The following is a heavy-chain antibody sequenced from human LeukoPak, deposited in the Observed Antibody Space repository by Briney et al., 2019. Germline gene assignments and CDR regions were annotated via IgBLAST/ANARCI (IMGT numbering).Heavy chain of an antibody. J-gene: IGHJ5*02. CDR2: ISSSGSTI. D-gene: IGHD3-22*01. CDR3: ARELQNYDSSGYEPGTFDP. CDR1: GFTFSDYY. V-gene: IGHV3-11*01. Sequence: PGGSLRLSCAASGFTFSDYYMSWIRQAPGKGLEWVSYISSSGSTIYYADSVKGRFTISRDNAKNSLYLQMNSLRAEDTALYYCARELQNYDSSGYEPGTFDPWGQGTLVTVSS.